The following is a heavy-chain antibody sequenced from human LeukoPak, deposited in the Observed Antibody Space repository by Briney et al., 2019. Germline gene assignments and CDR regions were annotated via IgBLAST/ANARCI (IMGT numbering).Heavy chain of an antibody. D-gene: IGHD2-15*01. CDR3: AKRRDIVVVVAARDYFDY. CDR2: ISGSGGST. V-gene: IGHV3-23*01. Sequence: GGSLRLSCAASGFTLSSYAMSWVRQAPGKGLEWVSAISGSGGSTYYADSVKGRFTISRDNSKNTLYLQMNSLRAGDTAVYYCAKRRDIVVVVAARDYFDYWGQGTLVTVSS. CDR1: GFTLSSYA. J-gene: IGHJ4*02.